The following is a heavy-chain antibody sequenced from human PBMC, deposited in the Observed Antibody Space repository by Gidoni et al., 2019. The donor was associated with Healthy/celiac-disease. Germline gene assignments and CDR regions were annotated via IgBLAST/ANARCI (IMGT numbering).Heavy chain of an antibody. D-gene: IGHD4-4*01. CDR3: ARDRLYSIRAFDI. V-gene: IGHV3-66*02. Sequence: EVQLVESGGGLVQPGGSLRLSCAASGFTVSSNYMSWVRQAPGKGLEWVSVIYSGGSTYYADSVKGRFTISRDNSKNTLYLQMNSLRAEDTAVYYCARDRLYSIRAFDIWGQGTMVTVSS. CDR2: IYSGGST. J-gene: IGHJ3*02. CDR1: GFTVSSNY.